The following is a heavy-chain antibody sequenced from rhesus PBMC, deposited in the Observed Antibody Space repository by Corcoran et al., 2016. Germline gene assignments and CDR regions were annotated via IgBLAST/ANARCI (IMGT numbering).Heavy chain of an antibody. J-gene: IGHJ5-2*02. CDR2: IVVSGSPT. Sequence: QLQLQESGPGLVKPSETLSVTCAVSGGSISSSYWSWIRQAPGQGLGWIGYIVVSGSPTYYTPSLKDRVTLSVATSKNQLSLKLYSVTAADTAVYYCASGYSGYSYYNSLDVWGRGVLVTVSS. D-gene: IGHD5-24*01. V-gene: IGHV4-169*02. CDR1: GGSISSSY. CDR3: ASGYSGYSYYNSLDV.